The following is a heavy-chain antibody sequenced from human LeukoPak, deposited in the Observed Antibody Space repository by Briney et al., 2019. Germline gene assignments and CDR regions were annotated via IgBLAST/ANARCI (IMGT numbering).Heavy chain of an antibody. CDR1: GDSVSTNTAA. CDR3: ARDGWPAFDY. Sequence: SQTLTLTCAISGDSVSTNTAAWNWIRQSPSRGLEWLGRTYYRSKWYTDYAVSVKSRITINPDTSKNQFSLQLNSVTPEDTAVYFCARDGWPAFDYWGQGTLVTVSS. CDR2: TYYRSKWYT. D-gene: IGHD2-15*01. J-gene: IGHJ4*02. V-gene: IGHV6-1*01.